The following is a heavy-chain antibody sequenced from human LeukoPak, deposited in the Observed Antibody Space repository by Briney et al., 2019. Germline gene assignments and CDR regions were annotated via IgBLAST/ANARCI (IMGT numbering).Heavy chain of an antibody. J-gene: IGHJ4*02. D-gene: IGHD3-22*01. Sequence: PSETLSLTCTVSGDSISNYFWSWIRQPPGKELEYIGYIYYSGSTNYNPSLKSRVTIPADTSKNQLSLKLNSVTAADTAVYYCARHVPYDSSDYTLTYWGQGTLVTVSS. CDR3: ARHVPYDSSDYTLTY. V-gene: IGHV4-59*08. CDR1: GDSISNYF. CDR2: IYYSGST.